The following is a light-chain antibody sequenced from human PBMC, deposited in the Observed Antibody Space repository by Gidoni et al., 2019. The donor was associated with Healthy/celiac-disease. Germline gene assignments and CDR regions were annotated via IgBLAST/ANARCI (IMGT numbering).Light chain of an antibody. J-gene: IGLJ1*01. CDR2: AVS. CDR1: SSDVGGYNY. V-gene: IGLV2-8*01. Sequence: LTQPPSASGSPGQSVTISCTGTSSDVGGYNYVSWYQQHPGKAPKLMIYAVSKRPSGVPDRFSGSKSGNTASLTVSGLQAEDEADYYCSSYAGSNNYVFGTGTKVTVL. CDR3: SSYAGSNNYV.